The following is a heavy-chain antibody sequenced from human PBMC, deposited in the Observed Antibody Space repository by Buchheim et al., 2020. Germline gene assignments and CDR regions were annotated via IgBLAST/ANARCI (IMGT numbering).Heavy chain of an antibody. J-gene: IGHJ6*03. D-gene: IGHD3-3*01. CDR2: ISEDGKNK. Sequence: QVQLVESGGGVVQPGGSLRLFCGASGFTFRNYGMHWVRQAPGKGLEWVAVISEDGKNKYYTDSVKGRFTISRDNSKSTVDLQINSVRREDTAVYYCVKSRSGYYPRNYYFYMHVWGTGTT. CDR1: GFTFRNYG. CDR3: VKSRSGYYPRNYYFYMHV. V-gene: IGHV3-30*18.